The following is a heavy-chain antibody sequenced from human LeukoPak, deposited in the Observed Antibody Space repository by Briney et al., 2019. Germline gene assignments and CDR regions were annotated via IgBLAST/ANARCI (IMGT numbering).Heavy chain of an antibody. Sequence: SVKVSCKASGYTFTGYYMHWVRQAPGQGLEWMGGIIPIFGTANYAQKFQGRVTITTDESTSTAYMELSSLRSEDTAVYYCASRGRIAARPDAFDIWGQGTMVTVSS. D-gene: IGHD6-6*01. CDR2: IIPIFGTA. CDR1: GYTFTGYY. CDR3: ASRGRIAARPDAFDI. J-gene: IGHJ3*02. V-gene: IGHV1-69*05.